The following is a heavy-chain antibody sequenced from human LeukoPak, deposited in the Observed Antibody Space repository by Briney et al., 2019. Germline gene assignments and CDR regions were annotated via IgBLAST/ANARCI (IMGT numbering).Heavy chain of an antibody. J-gene: IGHJ4*02. CDR1: GGSISSYY. CDR3: ARSSRELYYFDY. CDR2: IYYSGSN. Sequence: SETLSLTCTVSGGSISSYYWSWIPQPPGKGLECLGYIYYSGSNKYNPSLKSRLTISVDASKAQFYLKLNSVTAADTAVYYCARSSRELYYFDYWGQGTLVTVSS. D-gene: IGHD2-2*01. V-gene: IGHV4-59*01.